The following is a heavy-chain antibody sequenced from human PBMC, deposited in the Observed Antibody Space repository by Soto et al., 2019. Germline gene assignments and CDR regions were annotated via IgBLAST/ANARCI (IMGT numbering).Heavy chain of an antibody. D-gene: IGHD1-26*01. CDR2: ISYDGSNK. V-gene: IGHV3-30*18. CDR1: GFTFSSYG. CDR3: AKEGMGKWELGLDYFDY. Sequence: QVQLVESGGGVVQPGRSLRLSCAASGFTFSSYGMHWVRQAPGKGLEWVAVISYDGSNKYYADSVKGRFTISRDNSKNTLYLQMNSLRAEDTAVYYCAKEGMGKWELGLDYFDYGGQGTLVTVSS. J-gene: IGHJ4*02.